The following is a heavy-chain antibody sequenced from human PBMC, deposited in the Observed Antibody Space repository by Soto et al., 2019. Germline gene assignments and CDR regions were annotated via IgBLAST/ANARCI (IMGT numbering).Heavy chain of an antibody. CDR1: GFTFSSYA. V-gene: IGHV3-23*01. CDR2: ISGSGGST. CDR3: AKVVRFLEWFPPVGMDV. J-gene: IGHJ6*02. D-gene: IGHD3-3*01. Sequence: GGSLRLSCAASGFTFSSYAMSWVRQAPGKGLEWVSAISGSGGSTYYADSVKGRFTISRDNSKNTLYLQMNSLRAEDTAIYYCAKVVRFLEWFPPVGMDVWGQGTTVTVSS.